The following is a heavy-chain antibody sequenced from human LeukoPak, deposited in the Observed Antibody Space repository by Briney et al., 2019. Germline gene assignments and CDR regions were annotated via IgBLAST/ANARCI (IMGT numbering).Heavy chain of an antibody. V-gene: IGHV3-21*01. CDR1: GFTFSSYD. Sequence: GGSLRLSCAASGFTFSSYDMNWVRQAPGKGLEWVSSISSPSSYIYYADSVKGRFTISRDNAKNSLYLQMNSLRVEDTAVYYCARVGALSSSWLLYWGQGTLVTVSS. CDR3: ARVGALSSSWLLY. D-gene: IGHD6-13*01. J-gene: IGHJ4*02. CDR2: ISSPSSYI.